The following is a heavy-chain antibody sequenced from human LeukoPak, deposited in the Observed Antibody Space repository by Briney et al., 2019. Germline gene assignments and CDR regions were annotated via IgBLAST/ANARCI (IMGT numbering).Heavy chain of an antibody. CDR2: IIPIFGTA. D-gene: IGHD4-17*01. V-gene: IGHV1-69*05. Sequence: SVKVSCKASGGTFSSYAISWVRQAPGQGLEWMGGIIPIFGTANYAQKVQGRVTITTDESKSTAYLELSSLRSEDTAVYYCARGPPWGDYVPFGYYFDYWGQGTLVTVSS. CDR1: GGTFSSYA. J-gene: IGHJ4*02. CDR3: ARGPPWGDYVPFGYYFDY.